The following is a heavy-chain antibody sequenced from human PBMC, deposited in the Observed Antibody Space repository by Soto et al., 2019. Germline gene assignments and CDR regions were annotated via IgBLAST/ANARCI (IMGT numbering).Heavy chain of an antibody. Sequence: ASVNVTCMASGATLGTYATSCVRQAPGQGLEWMGGIIPIFGTANYAQKFQGRVTITADESTSTAYMELSSLRSEDTAVYYCAREYSSSSYSGYNWFDPWGQGTLVTVSS. D-gene: IGHD6-6*01. CDR1: GATLGTYA. CDR2: IIPIFGTA. V-gene: IGHV1-69*13. CDR3: AREYSSSSYSGYNWFDP. J-gene: IGHJ5*02.